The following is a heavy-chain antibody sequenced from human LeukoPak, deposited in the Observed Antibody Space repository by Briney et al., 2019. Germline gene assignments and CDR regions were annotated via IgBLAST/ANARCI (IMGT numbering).Heavy chain of an antibody. CDR2: IYHSGST. D-gene: IGHD3-10*01. CDR1: GGSISSSNW. J-gene: IGHJ6*03. CDR3: ARLAITMVRGVIYYYYMDA. Sequence: PSETLSLTCAVSGGSISSSNWWSWVRQPPGKGLEWIGEIYHSGSTNYNPSLKSRVTISVDTSKNQFSLKLSSVTAADTAVYYCARLAITMVRGVIYYYYMDAWGKGTTVTVSS. V-gene: IGHV4-4*02.